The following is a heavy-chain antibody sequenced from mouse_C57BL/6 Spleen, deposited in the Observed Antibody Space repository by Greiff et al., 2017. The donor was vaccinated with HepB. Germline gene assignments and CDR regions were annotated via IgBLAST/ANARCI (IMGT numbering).Heavy chain of an antibody. D-gene: IGHD4-1*01. J-gene: IGHJ2*01. V-gene: IGHV1-63*01. CDR3: ARWTGTGFDY. CDR1: GYTFTNYW. CDR2: IYPGGGYT. Sequence: QVQLKQSGAELVRPGTSVKMPCKASGYTFTNYWIGWAKQRPGHGLEWIGDIYPGGGYTNYNEKFKGKATLTADKSSSTAYMQFSSLTSEDSAIYYCARWTGTGFDYWGQGTTLTVSS.